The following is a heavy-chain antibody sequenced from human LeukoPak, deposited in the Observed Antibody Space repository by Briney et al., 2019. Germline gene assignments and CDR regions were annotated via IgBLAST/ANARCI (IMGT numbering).Heavy chain of an antibody. V-gene: IGHV3-30*18. Sequence: GGSLRLSCAASGFSFSSSGMHWVRQAPGEGLEWVTFISYDGDNQYYAASVKGRFTVSRSNPKNTLFLDLTSLRPEDTAVYYCTKEGLLQHCSNTTCYVDHWGQGTLVTVSS. CDR1: GFSFSSSG. J-gene: IGHJ4*02. D-gene: IGHD2-2*01. CDR3: TKEGLLQHCSNTTCYVDH. CDR2: ISYDGDNQ.